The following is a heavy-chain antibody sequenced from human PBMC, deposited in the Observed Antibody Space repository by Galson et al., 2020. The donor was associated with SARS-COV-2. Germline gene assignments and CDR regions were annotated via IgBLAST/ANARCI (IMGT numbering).Heavy chain of an antibody. Sequence: SDTLSLTCTVSGGSISSYYWSWIRQPPGKGLEWIGYIYYSGSTNYNPSLKSRVTISVDTSKNQFSLKLSSVTAADTAVYYCARTLIPAFNLDYYYYGMDVWGQGTTVTVSS. D-gene: IGHD3-3*02. J-gene: IGHJ6*02. CDR3: ARTLIPAFNLDYYYYGMDV. CDR2: IYYSGST. V-gene: IGHV4-59*07. CDR1: GGSISSYY.